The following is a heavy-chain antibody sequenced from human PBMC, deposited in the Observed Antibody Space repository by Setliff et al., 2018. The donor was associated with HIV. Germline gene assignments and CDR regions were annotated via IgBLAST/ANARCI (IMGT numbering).Heavy chain of an antibody. V-gene: IGHV1-18*04. CDR2: ISPYNGDT. D-gene: IGHD3-22*01. CDR3: VRGVTRDISGYYRDEYFQH. J-gene: IGHJ1*01. CDR1: GYTFTNYY. Sequence: GASVKVSCKASGYTFTNYYIHWVRQAPGQGLEWMGWISPYNGDTRFAQSLQGRVTLTTDTSTNTAYMEMRTLRSDDTAVYYCVRGVTRDISGYYRDEYFQHWGQGTPVTVSS.